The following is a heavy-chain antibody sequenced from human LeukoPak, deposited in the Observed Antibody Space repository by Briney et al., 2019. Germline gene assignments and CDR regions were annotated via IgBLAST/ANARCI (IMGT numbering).Heavy chain of an antibody. V-gene: IGHV4-34*01. CDR1: GGSFSGYY. J-gene: IGHJ1*01. D-gene: IGHD1-7*01. Sequence: PSETLSLTCAVYGGSFSGYYWSWIRQPPGKGLEWIGEINHSGSTNYNLSLKSRVTISVDTSKNQFSLKLSSVTAADTAVYYCARVLELRRAKGYFQHWGQGTLVTVSS. CDR2: INHSGST. CDR3: ARVLELRRAKGYFQH.